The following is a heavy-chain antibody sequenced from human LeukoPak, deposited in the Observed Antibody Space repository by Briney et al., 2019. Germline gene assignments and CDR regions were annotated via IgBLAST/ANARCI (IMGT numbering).Heavy chain of an antibody. V-gene: IGHV3-30-3*01. CDR3: ARAMYGDYVGRIYYFDY. CDR1: GFTFSSYA. CDR2: ISYDGSNK. D-gene: IGHD4-17*01. Sequence: GGSLRLSCAASGFTFSSYAMHWVRQAPGKGLEWVAVISYDGSNKYYADSVKGRFTISRDNSKNTLYLQMNSLRAEDTAVYYCARAMYGDYVGRIYYFDYWGQGTLVTVSS. J-gene: IGHJ4*02.